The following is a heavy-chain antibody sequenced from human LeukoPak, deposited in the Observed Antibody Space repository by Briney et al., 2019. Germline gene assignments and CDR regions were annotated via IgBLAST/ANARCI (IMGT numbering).Heavy chain of an antibody. CDR1: GFTFSSYS. J-gene: IGHJ4*02. Sequence: GGSLRLSCAASGFTFSSYSMNWVRQTPGKGLEWVSYISRSSSTIYYADSVKGRFTISRDNAKNSLYLQMNSLRAEDTAVYYCARARDLWFGELSEPPDYWGQGTLVTVSS. D-gene: IGHD3-10*01. V-gene: IGHV3-48*01. CDR2: ISRSSSTI. CDR3: ARARDLWFGELSEPPDY.